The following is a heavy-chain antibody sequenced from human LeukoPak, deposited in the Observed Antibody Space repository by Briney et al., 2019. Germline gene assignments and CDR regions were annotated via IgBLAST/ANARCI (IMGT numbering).Heavy chain of an antibody. V-gene: IGHV6-1*01. Sequence: SQTLSLTCAISGDSVSSNSAAWNWIRQSPSRGLEWLGRTYYRSKWYNDYAVSVKSRITINPDTSKNQFSLQLNSVTPEDTAVYYCARTGYISGWFWDTFDYWGQGTLVTVSS. CDR3: ARTGYISGWFWDTFDY. J-gene: IGHJ4*02. CDR2: TYYRSKWYN. D-gene: IGHD6-19*01. CDR1: GDSVSSNSAA.